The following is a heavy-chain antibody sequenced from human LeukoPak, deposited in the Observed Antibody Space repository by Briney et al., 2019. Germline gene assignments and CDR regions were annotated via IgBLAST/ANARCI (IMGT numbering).Heavy chain of an antibody. Sequence: PSETLSLTCTVSGGSIGSSSYFWGWIRQPPGRGLEWIGSIYYSGSTYYNPSLNSRVTMSVDTSKNQFSLKLSSVTAADTAVYYCARQGSPGGINWFDSWGQGTLVTVSS. CDR3: ARQGSPGGINWFDS. CDR1: GGSIGSSSYF. J-gene: IGHJ5*01. V-gene: IGHV4-39*01. CDR2: IYYSGST. D-gene: IGHD2-15*01.